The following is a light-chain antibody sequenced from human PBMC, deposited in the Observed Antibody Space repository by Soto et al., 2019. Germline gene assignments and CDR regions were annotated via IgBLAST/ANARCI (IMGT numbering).Light chain of an antibody. CDR1: QSVTSGY. CDR3: HQRETWPRT. CDR2: DAS. Sequence: EIVLTQSPVTLSLSPGDRATLSCRASQSVTSGYLTWYQHKLGQAPRLLIYDASSRAPGIPARFSGSGSGTDFTLTISSLEPEDFAVYYCHQRETWPRTFGQGTKLEMK. J-gene: IGKJ2*01. V-gene: IGKV3-11*01.